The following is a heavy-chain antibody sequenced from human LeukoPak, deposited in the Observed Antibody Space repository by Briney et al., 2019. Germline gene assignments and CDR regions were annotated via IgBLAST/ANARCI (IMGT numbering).Heavy chain of an antibody. CDR3: AKVPLLYCSSTSCYRIRNHYYYMDV. CDR2: ISSSGSTV. V-gene: IGHV3-11*01. Sequence: GGSLRLSCAASGFTFSDYYMSWIRQAPGKGLEWVSYISSSGSTVYYADSVKGRFTISRDNARNSLYLQMNSLRAEDTAVYYCAKVPLLYCSSTSCYRIRNHYYYMDVWGKGTTVTVSS. J-gene: IGHJ6*03. D-gene: IGHD2-2*02. CDR1: GFTFSDYY.